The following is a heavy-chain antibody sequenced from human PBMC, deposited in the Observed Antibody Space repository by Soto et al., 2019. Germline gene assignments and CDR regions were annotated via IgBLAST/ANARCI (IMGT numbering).Heavy chain of an antibody. J-gene: IGHJ4*02. D-gene: IGHD1-26*01. CDR1: GGSFSDYA. CDR3: ARGLGGSFFPFDY. CDR2: IVPMLRTP. Sequence: QVQLVQSGAEVKKPGSSVKVSCKASGGSFSDYAINWVRQAPGPGLEWMGGIVPMLRTPNYARKFQGRVTITADESTSTASMESTILTSDDTAVYYCARGLGGSFFPFDYWGQGPLVTVSS. V-gene: IGHV1-69*11.